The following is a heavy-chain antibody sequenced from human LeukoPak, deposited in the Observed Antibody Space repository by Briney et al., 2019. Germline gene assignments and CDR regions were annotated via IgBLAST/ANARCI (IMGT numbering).Heavy chain of an antibody. CDR2: IISILGMV. D-gene: IGHD5-24*01. CDR3: ARDANGYTWRGAFDI. CDR1: GYTFTSYD. V-gene: IGHV1-69*10. Sequence: GASVKVSCKASGYTFTSYDINWVRQAPGQGLEWMGGIISILGMVNYAQKFQGRVTITADKSTSTTYLELSSLRSEDTAMFYCARDANGYTWRGAFDIWGQGTMVIVSS. J-gene: IGHJ3*02.